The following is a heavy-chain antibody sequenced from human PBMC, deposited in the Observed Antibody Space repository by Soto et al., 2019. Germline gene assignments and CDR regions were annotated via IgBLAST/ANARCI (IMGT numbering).Heavy chain of an antibody. J-gene: IGHJ4*02. V-gene: IGHV3-21*01. CDR2: ISSSSSYI. Sequence: EVQLVESGGGLVKPGGSLRLSCAASGFTFSSYSMNWVRQAPGKGLEWVSSISSSSSYIYYADSVKGRFTISRDNAKNSLYLQMNSLRAEDTAVYYCARDQVWEYGSGYYFDYWGQGTLVTVSS. D-gene: IGHD3-10*01. CDR3: ARDQVWEYGSGYYFDY. CDR1: GFTFSSYS.